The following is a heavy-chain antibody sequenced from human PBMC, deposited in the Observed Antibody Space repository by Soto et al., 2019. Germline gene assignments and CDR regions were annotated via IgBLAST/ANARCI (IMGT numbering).Heavy chain of an antibody. J-gene: IGHJ5*02. Sequence: SETLSLTCAVYGGSFSGYYWSWIRQPPGKGLEWIGEINHSGSTNYNPSLKSRVTISVDTSKNQFSLKLSSVTAADTAVYYCARMVLGGSYYDCLWFDPWGQGTLVTV. V-gene: IGHV4-34*01. D-gene: IGHD1-26*01. CDR2: INHSGST. CDR1: GGSFSGYY. CDR3: ARMVLGGSYYDCLWFDP.